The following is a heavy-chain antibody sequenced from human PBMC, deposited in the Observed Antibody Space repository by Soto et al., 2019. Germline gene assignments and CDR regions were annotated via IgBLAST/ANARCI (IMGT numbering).Heavy chain of an antibody. V-gene: IGHV1-2*04. CDR3: ARGDSTDCSNGVCSFFYNHDTDV. CDR1: GYSFTDYH. CDR2: INPKSGGT. D-gene: IGHD2-8*01. J-gene: IGHJ6*02. Sequence: ASVKVSCKASGYSFTDYHIHWVRQAPGQGLEWLGRINPKSGGTSTAQKFQGWVTMTTDTSISTASMELTRLTSDDTAIYYCARGDSTDCSNGVCSFFYNHDTDVWGQGTTITVSS.